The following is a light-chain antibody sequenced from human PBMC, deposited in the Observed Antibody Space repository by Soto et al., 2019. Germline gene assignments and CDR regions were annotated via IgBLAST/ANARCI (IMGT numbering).Light chain of an antibody. CDR1: SSNIGVNT. V-gene: IGLV1-44*01. CDR3: VAWDDSLNGYV. Sequence: QSVLTQPPSASGTPGQRVTISCSGSSSNIGVNTVTWYQHLPRAAPNLLIYTNDQRPSGVPDRFSASKSGTAASLAISGLESEDADDYYWVAWDDSLNGYVFGTGTKLTVL. CDR2: TND. J-gene: IGLJ1*01.